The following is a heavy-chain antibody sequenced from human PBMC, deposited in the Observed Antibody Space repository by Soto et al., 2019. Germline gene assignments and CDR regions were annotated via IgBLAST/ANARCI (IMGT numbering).Heavy chain of an antibody. J-gene: IGHJ4*02. CDR3: ARVGILVPGNDY. D-gene: IGHD6-19*01. CDR1: GLTVSSNY. Sequence: PGGSLRLSCAASGLTVSSNYMTWVRQAPGKGLEWVSIIYSDGKTYYADSVKGRFSISRDDSKNTLYLQMNSLRAEDTAIYYCARVGILVPGNDYWGQGTLVTVSS. CDR2: IYSDGKT. V-gene: IGHV3-66*01.